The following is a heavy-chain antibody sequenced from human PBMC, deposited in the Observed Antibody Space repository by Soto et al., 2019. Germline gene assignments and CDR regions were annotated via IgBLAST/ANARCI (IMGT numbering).Heavy chain of an antibody. CDR3: ARPKGDSGYDWAGAFDY. D-gene: IGHD5-12*01. CDR1: GFTFSSYG. V-gene: IGHV3-33*01. J-gene: IGHJ4*02. CDR2: IWYDGSNK. Sequence: GGSLRLSCAASGFTFSSYGMHWVRQAPGKGLEWVAVIWYDGSNKYYADSVKGRFTISRDNSKNTLYLQMNSLRAEDTAVYYCARPKGDSGYDWAGAFDYWGQGTLVTVSS.